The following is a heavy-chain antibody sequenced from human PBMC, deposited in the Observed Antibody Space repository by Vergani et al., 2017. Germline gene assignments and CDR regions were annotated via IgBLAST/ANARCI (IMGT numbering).Heavy chain of an antibody. Sequence: QVQLQESGPGLVKPSETLTLTCTVSNYSISRGYFWGWIRRPPGKGLEWIASFHHTGMTYNNPSLKSRVTISVDTSKSQFSLRLTYVTAADSAIYYCAGDTHSWQRADRWGQGLLVSVSS. CDR2: FHHTGMT. D-gene: IGHD6-13*01. CDR1: NYSISRGYF. CDR3: AGDTHSWQRADR. J-gene: IGHJ5*02. V-gene: IGHV4-38-2*02.